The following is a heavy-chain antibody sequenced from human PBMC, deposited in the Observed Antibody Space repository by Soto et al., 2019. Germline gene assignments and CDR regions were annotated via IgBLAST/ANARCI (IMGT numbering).Heavy chain of an antibody. CDR2: ISGSSSTI. CDR3: ARAPHTGVVSYYYYGMDV. V-gene: IGHV3-48*02. D-gene: IGHD5-18*01. Sequence: GGSLRLSCAASGFTFSSYSMNWVRQAPGKGLEWVSYISGSSSTIYYADSVKGRFTISRDNARNSLYLQVNSLRDEDTAVYYCARAPHTGVVSYYYYGMDVWGQGTTVTVSS. CDR1: GFTFSSYS. J-gene: IGHJ6*02.